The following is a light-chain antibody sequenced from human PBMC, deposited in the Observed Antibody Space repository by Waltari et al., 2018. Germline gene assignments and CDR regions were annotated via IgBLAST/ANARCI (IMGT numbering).Light chain of an antibody. Sequence: QSITISCTGTSSDVGTYNLVSWYQQHPGKGPKLIIYYVTNRASGVSNRFSGSKSGNRASLTISGLQAEDEADYYCSAYISRSISYVIFGGGTKLTVL. V-gene: IGLV2-14*02. CDR2: YVT. J-gene: IGLJ2*01. CDR1: SSDVGTYNL. CDR3: SAYISRSISYVI.